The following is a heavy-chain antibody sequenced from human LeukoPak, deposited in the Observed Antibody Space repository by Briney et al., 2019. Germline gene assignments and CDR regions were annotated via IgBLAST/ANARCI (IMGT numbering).Heavy chain of an antibody. CDR3: ALIPYCTTITCHYFDY. Sequence: ASVKVSCKASGYTFTNYAISWVRQAPGQGLEWMGWVSAYNGNTNYAQNLQGRVTMTTDTSTSTAYMELRSLRFDDTAVYYCALIPYCTTITCHYFDYWGQGTLVTVSS. D-gene: IGHD2-8*01. CDR2: VSAYNGNT. J-gene: IGHJ4*02. CDR1: GYTFTNYA. V-gene: IGHV1-18*01.